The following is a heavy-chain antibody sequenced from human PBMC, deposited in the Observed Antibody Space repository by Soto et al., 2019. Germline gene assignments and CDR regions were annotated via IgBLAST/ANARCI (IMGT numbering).Heavy chain of an antibody. J-gene: IGHJ6*02. D-gene: IGHD3-10*01. CDR3: ARGVVRGVIKGYYYGMDV. V-gene: IGHV4-34*01. Sequence: SETLSLTCAVYGGSFSGYYWSWIRQPPGKGLEWIGEINHSGSTNYNPSLKSRVTISVDTSKNQFSLKLSSVTAADTAVYYCARGVVRGVIKGYYYGMDVWGQGTTVTVSS. CDR2: INHSGST. CDR1: GGSFSGYY.